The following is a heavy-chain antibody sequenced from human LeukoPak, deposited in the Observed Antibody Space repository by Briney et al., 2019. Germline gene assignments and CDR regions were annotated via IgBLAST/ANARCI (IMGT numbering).Heavy chain of an antibody. Sequence: PGGSLRLSCAASGFTFSSYAMHWVRQAPGKGLEWVAVISYDGSNKYYADSVKGRFTISRDNSKNTLYLQMNSLRAEDTAVYYCARDHFSAMVREFDYWGQGTLVTVSS. CDR1: GFTFSSYA. D-gene: IGHD3-10*01. V-gene: IGHV3-30-3*01. J-gene: IGHJ4*02. CDR3: ARDHFSAMVREFDY. CDR2: ISYDGSNK.